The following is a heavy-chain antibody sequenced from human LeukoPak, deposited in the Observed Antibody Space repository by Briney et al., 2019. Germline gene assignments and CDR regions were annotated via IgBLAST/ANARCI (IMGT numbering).Heavy chain of an antibody. CDR1: GFTFSSYG. D-gene: IGHD6-19*01. CDR2: IRSDGSNK. J-gene: IGHJ4*02. CDR3: AKKGYSNGWLDSYYFDC. V-gene: IGHV3-30*02. Sequence: GGSLRLSCAASGFTFSSYGMHWVRQAPGKGLEWVAFIRSDGSNKYYADSVKGRFTISRDNSKLYLQMNSLRAEDTAVYYCAKKGYSNGWLDSYYFDCWGQGTLVTVSS.